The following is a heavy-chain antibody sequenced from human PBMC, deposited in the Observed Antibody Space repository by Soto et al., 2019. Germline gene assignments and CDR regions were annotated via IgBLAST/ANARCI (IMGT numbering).Heavy chain of an antibody. CDR2: IIPIFGAP. J-gene: IGHJ3*02. Sequence: QVQLVQSGAEVKKPGSSVKVSCKASGGSFSSYAISWVRQAPVQGLEWMGGIIPIFGAPTYAQKFQGRVTIIADKSTSTAYMELSSLISEDTALYYCARAGPVSGNHAFDIWGQGTLVTVSS. D-gene: IGHD6-19*01. CDR3: ARAGPVSGNHAFDI. CDR1: GGSFSSYA. V-gene: IGHV1-69*06.